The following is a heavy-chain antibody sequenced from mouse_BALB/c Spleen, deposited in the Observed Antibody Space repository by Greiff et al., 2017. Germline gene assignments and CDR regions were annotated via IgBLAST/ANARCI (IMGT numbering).Heavy chain of an antibody. J-gene: IGHJ2*01. CDR2: INPSNGRT. V-gene: IGHV1S81*02. D-gene: IGHD1-1*02. Sequence: QVQLQQPGAELVKPGASVKLSCKASGYTFTSYWMHWVKQRPGQGLEWIGEINPSNGRTNYNEKFKSKATLTVDKSSSTAYMQLSSLTSEDSAVYYCARWGSYNFDYWGQGTTRTVSS. CDR1: GYTFTSYW. CDR3: ARWGSYNFDY.